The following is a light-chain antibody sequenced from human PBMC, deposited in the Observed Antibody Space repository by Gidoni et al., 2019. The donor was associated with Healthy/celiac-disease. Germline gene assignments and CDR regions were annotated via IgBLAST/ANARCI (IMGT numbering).Light chain of an antibody. V-gene: IGKV3-11*01. CDR3: QQRSNWT. Sequence: EILFTQSPATLSLSPGERATLSCSASQSVSSYLAWYQQKPGQAPRLLIYDASNRAPGIPARFSGRGSGTDFTLTISSLEPEDFAVYYCQQRSNWTFGQGTKVEIK. CDR1: QSVSSY. J-gene: IGKJ1*01. CDR2: DAS.